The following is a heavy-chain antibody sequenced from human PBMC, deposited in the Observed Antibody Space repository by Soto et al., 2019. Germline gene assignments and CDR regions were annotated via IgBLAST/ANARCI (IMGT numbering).Heavy chain of an antibody. D-gene: IGHD6-13*01. CDR1: GGSFSGYY. CDR3: ARASIAAAGTVYYYYGMDV. Sequence: PSETLSLTCAVYGGSFSGYYWSWIRQPPGKGLEWIGEINHSGSTNYNPSLKSRVTISVDTSKNQFSLKLRSDDTAVYYCARASIAAAGTVYYYYGMDVWGQGTTVTVSS. J-gene: IGHJ6*02. CDR2: INHSGST. V-gene: IGHV4-34*01.